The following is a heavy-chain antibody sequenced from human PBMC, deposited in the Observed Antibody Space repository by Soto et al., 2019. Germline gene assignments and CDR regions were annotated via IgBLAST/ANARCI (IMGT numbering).Heavy chain of an antibody. CDR3: AKVGTLLWFAELAFDAFDF. CDR2: ISGSGGST. Sequence: EVQLLTSGGGLLQPGGSLRLSCAASGFPFSSYAMSWVRQAPGKGLEWVSTISGSGGSTYYADSVKGRFTISRDNSKKALSRQMNSLRAEDTAIYFWAKVGTLLWFAELAFDAFDFWGQGTLVTVSS. D-gene: IGHD3-10*01. J-gene: IGHJ3*01. V-gene: IGHV3-23*01. CDR1: GFPFSSYA.